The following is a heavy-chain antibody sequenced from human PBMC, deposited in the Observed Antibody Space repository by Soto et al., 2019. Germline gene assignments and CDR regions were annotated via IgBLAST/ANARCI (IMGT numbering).Heavy chain of an antibody. CDR3: AKVRGLQSPSYDMDV. CDR2: VSGSGGST. J-gene: IGHJ6*02. D-gene: IGHD4-4*01. Sequence: GGSLRLSCAASGFTFSYYAMNWVRQAPGKGLEWVSAVSGSGGSTYYADSVKGRFTISRDNSKNTLSLQMNTLRAEDTAVYYCAKVRGLQSPSYDMDVWGQGTTVTVSS. V-gene: IGHV3-23*01. CDR1: GFTFSYYA.